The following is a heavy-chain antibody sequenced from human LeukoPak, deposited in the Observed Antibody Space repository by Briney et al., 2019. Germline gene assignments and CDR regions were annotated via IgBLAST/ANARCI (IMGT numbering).Heavy chain of an antibody. D-gene: IGHD3-22*01. CDR2: ITSSSTYI. J-gene: IGHJ4*02. CDR3: ARHVVAVGFDY. CDR1: GFTFSSYT. Sequence: GGSLRLSCAASGFTFSSYTMNWVRQAPGKGLEWVSSITSSSTYIYYADSVKGRFTISRDNAQNSLYLQMSSLRAEDTAVYYCARHVVAVGFDYWGQGTLATVSS. V-gene: IGHV3-21*01.